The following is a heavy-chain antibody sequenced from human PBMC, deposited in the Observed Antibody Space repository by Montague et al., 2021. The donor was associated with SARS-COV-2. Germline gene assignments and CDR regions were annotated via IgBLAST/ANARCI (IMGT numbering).Heavy chain of an antibody. V-gene: IGHV4-59*01. CDR3: ARLLRSCTNGVCRTYYYYALDV. D-gene: IGHD2-8*01. Sequence: SETLSLTCTVSGGSISGFYWSWIRQPPGKGLEWIGYIYYSGSTKYNPSLESRVAVSVDRSKNQVSLELTSVTAADTAVYYCARLLRSCTNGVCRTYYYYALDVWGQGTTVTVSS. CDR1: GGSISGFY. CDR2: IYYSGST. J-gene: IGHJ6*02.